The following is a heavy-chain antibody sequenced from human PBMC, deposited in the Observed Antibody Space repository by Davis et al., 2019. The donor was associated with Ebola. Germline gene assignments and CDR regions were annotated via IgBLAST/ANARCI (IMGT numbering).Heavy chain of an antibody. V-gene: IGHV3-21*01. CDR3: ARDGVQLGILAY. CDR2: ISSSSSYI. J-gene: IGHJ4*02. D-gene: IGHD1-1*01. CDR1: GFTFSSYW. Sequence: PGGSLRLSCAASGFTFSSYWMNWVRQAPGKGLEWVSSISSSSSYIYYADSVKGRFTISRDNAKNSLYLQMNSLRAEDTAVYYCARDGVQLGILAYWGQGTLVTVSS.